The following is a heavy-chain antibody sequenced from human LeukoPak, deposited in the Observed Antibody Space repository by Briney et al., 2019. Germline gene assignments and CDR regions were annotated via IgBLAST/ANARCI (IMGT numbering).Heavy chain of an antibody. CDR1: GYIFTNYG. D-gene: IGHD6-19*01. Sequence: ASVKVSCKASGYIFTNYGISWVRQAPGQGLEWMGCISTYNGNSNYAQKFQDRVTMTTDTSASTAYMDLRSLRSDDTAVYYCARAGGWAREDYKGDAFDIWGQGTMVTVSS. CDR2: ISTYNGNS. CDR3: ARAGGWAREDYKGDAFDI. V-gene: IGHV1-18*01. J-gene: IGHJ3*02.